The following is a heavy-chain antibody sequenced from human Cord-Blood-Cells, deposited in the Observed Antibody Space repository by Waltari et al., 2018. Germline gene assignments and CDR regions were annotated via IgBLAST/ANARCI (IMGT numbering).Heavy chain of an antibody. V-gene: IGHV1-24*01. CDR2: FDPRDGET. J-gene: IGHJ4*02. D-gene: IGHD3-10*01. CDR1: GYTLTELT. CDR3: ATVVYYYGSGSLGYFDY. Sequence: QVQLVQSGAEVKKPGASVKVSCKVSGYTLTELTMHWVRQAPGKGLEWMGGFDPRDGETNKEQRFQCRVTMTEDTSTDTAYKELSSLGSEETAVYYCATVVYYYGSGSLGYFDYWGQGTLVTVSS.